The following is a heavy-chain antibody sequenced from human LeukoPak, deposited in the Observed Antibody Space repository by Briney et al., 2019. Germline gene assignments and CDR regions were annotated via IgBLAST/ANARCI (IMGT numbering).Heavy chain of an antibody. CDR1: GGSISSYY. V-gene: IGHV4-59*01. J-gene: IGHJ2*01. Sequence: SETLSLTCTVSGGSISSYYWSWIRQPPRQGLEWIGYIYYSGSTKYNPSLKSRVTISVDTSKNQFSLNLSSVTAADTAVYYCARYGRKWYFDLWGRGTLVTVSS. CDR3: ARYGRKWYFDL. D-gene: IGHD1-26*01. CDR2: IYYSGST.